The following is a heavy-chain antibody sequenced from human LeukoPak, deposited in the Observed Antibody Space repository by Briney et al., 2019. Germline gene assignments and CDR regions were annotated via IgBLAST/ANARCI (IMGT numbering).Heavy chain of an antibody. V-gene: IGHV3-33*01. CDR1: GFTFSRSG. J-gene: IGHJ4*02. D-gene: IGHD4-11*01. CDR2: IWYGGSNK. CDR3: ARGRTTSYYFDY. Sequence: PGGSLRPSCAASGFTFSRSGMHWVRQAPGKGLEWVAVIWYGGSNKDYADSVKGRFTISRDNSKNTLYLQMNSLRAEDTAVYYCARGRTTSYYFDYWGQGTLVTVSS.